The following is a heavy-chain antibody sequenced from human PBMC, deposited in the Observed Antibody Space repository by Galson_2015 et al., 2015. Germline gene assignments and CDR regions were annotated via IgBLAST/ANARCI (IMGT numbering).Heavy chain of an antibody. D-gene: IGHD3-10*01. CDR3: ARDTVPMVRGGEKTYYYYYGMDV. J-gene: IGHJ6*02. V-gene: IGHV3-11*01. CDR1: GFTFSDYY. Sequence: SLRLSCAASGFTFSDYYMSWIRQAPGKGLEWVSYISSSGSTIYYADSVKGRFTISRDNAKNSLYLQMNSLRAEDTAVYYCARDTVPMVRGGEKTYYYYYGMDVWGQGTTVTVSS. CDR2: ISSSGSTI.